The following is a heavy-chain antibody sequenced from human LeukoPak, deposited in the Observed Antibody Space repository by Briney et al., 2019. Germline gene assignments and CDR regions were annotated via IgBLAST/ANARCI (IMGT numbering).Heavy chain of an antibody. CDR3: ASAAGAFDM. Sequence: GGSLRLSCAASGFTCSSYGMHWIRQAPGKGLEWVAVIWSDASHKYYVDSMKGRCTISRDNSKNMVYLQMNGLRVEDTAVYYCASAAGAFDMWGQGTLVTVSS. CDR1: GFTCSSYG. CDR2: IWSDASHK. D-gene: IGHD6-13*01. V-gene: IGHV3-33*01. J-gene: IGHJ3*02.